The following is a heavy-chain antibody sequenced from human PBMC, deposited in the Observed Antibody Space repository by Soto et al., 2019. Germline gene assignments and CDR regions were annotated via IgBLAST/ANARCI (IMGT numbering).Heavy chain of an antibody. D-gene: IGHD3-22*01. CDR1: GGSIRSGDFY. CDR2: IHDSGTT. V-gene: IGHV4-30-4*01. CDR3: ARRYYYDSRGYYGFDY. Sequence: QVQLQESGPGLVKAAEILSLTCSVSGGSIRSGDFYWDWIRQPPGKGLEWIAYIHDSGTTYSNPSLKSRVTISLDTSMNQFSLKLNSVTAADTAVYFCARRYYYDSRGYYGFDYWGQGTLVTVSS. J-gene: IGHJ4*02.